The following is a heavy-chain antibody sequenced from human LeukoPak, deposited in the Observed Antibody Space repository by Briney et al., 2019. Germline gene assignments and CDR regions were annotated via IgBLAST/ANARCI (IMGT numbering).Heavy chain of an antibody. V-gene: IGHV3-33*01. CDR2: IWYDGSNK. CDR3: ARSKDSSGYHYFDY. J-gene: IGHJ4*02. D-gene: IGHD6-19*01. Sequence: GRSLRLSCAASGFTFSSYGMRWVRQAPGKGLEWVAVIWYDGSNKYYADSVKGRFTISRDNSKNTLYLQMNSLRAEDTAVYYCARSKDSSGYHYFDYWGQGTLVTVSS. CDR1: GFTFSSYG.